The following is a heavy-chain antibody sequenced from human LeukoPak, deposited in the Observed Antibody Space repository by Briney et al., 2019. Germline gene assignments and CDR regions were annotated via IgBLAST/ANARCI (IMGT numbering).Heavy chain of an antibody. Sequence: SVKVSCKASGGTFSSYAISWVGQAPGQGLEWMGGIIPIFGTANYAQKFQGRVTITADESTSTAYMELSSLRSEDTAVYYCARATPPDSSGYYQGLDYWGQGTLVTVSS. V-gene: IGHV1-69*13. CDR1: GGTFSSYA. CDR3: ARATPPDSSGYYQGLDY. D-gene: IGHD3-22*01. CDR2: IIPIFGTA. J-gene: IGHJ4*02.